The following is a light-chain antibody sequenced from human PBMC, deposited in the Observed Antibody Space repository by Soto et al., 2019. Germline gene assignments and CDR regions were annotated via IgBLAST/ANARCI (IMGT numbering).Light chain of an antibody. J-gene: IGKJ1*01. CDR2: GAS. Sequence: EVLLTQSPGTLSLSPAERSNLSCRASQSVSSNLAWYQQKPGQAPRLLIYGASTRATGIPARFSGSGSGTEFTLTISSLQSEDFAVYYCQQYNNWPRTFGQGTKVDIK. V-gene: IGKV3-15*01. CDR3: QQYNNWPRT. CDR1: QSVSSN.